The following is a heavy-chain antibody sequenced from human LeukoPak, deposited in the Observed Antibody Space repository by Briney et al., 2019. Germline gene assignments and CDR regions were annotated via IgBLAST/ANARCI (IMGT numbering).Heavy chain of an antibody. CDR1: GFTVSSNY. CDR3: ARDRYSSSWYWFDP. CDR2: IYSGGST. D-gene: IGHD6-13*01. V-gene: IGHV3-66*02. Sequence: GESLRLSCAASGFTVSSNYMSWVRQAPGKGLEWVSVIYSGGSTYYADSVKGRFTISRDNSKNTLYLQMNSLRAEDTAVYYCARDRYSSSWYWFDPWGQGTLVTVSS. J-gene: IGHJ5*02.